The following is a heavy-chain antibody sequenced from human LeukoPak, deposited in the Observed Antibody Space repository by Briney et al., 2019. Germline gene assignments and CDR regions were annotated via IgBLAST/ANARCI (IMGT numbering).Heavy chain of an antibody. CDR2: INHNGST. Sequence: SETLSLTCAVYGGSFSGYYWSWIRQPPGKGLEWIGEINHNGSTNYNPSLKSRVTISVDTSKNQFSLKLSSVTAADTAVYYCARDRYYYDSSARYFDYWGQGTLVTVSS. J-gene: IGHJ4*02. CDR1: GGSFSGYY. CDR3: ARDRYYYDSSARYFDY. D-gene: IGHD3-22*01. V-gene: IGHV4-34*01.